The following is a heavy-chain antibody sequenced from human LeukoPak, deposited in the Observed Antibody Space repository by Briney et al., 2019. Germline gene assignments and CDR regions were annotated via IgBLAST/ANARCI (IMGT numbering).Heavy chain of an antibody. CDR3: ARDQVMVRAEYAFDI. J-gene: IGHJ3*02. CDR2: ISSSSSYI. CDR1: GFTFSSYS. V-gene: IGHV3-21*01. Sequence: GGSLRLSCAASGFTFSSYSMNWVRQAPGKGLEWVSSISSSSSYIYYADSVKGRFTISRDNAKNSLYLQMNSLRAEDTAVYYCARDQVMVRAEYAFDIWGQGTMVTVSS. D-gene: IGHD3-10*01.